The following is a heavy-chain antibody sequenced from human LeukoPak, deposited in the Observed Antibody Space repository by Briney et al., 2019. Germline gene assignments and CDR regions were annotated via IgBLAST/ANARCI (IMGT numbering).Heavy chain of an antibody. V-gene: IGHV3-30-3*01. Sequence: PGGSLRLSCAASGLTFSSYAMHWVRQAPGKGLEWVAVISYDGSNKYYADSVKGRFTISRDNSKNTLYLQMNSLRAEDTAVYYCARFGEKLNYDFWSVLLDYWGQGTLVTVSS. J-gene: IGHJ4*02. CDR3: ARFGEKLNYDFWSVLLDY. CDR1: GLTFSSYA. D-gene: IGHD3-3*01. CDR2: ISYDGSNK.